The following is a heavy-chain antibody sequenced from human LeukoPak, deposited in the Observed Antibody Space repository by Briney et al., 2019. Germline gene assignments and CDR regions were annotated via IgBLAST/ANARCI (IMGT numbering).Heavy chain of an antibody. J-gene: IGHJ3*02. CDR1: GFTFSSYG. Sequence: SGGSLRLSCAASGFTFSSYGMHWVRQAPGKGLEWVAFIRYDGSNKYYADSVKGRFTISRDNSKNTLYLQMNSLRAEDTAVYYCAKDHEYGFLEWNAFDIWGQGTMVTVSS. D-gene: IGHD3-3*01. CDR2: IRYDGSNK. V-gene: IGHV3-30*02. CDR3: AKDHEYGFLEWNAFDI.